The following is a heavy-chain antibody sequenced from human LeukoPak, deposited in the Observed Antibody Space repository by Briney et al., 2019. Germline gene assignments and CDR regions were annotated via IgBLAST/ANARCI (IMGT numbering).Heavy chain of an antibody. CDR2: IYHSGST. D-gene: IGHD2-2*01. Sequence: SETLSLTCAVSGYSISSGYYWGWIRQPPGKGLEWIGSIYHSGSTYYNPSLKSRVTISVDTSKNQFSLKLSSVTAADTAVYYCARHPGAQKVVPAALYYMNVWGKGTTVTVSS. V-gene: IGHV4-38-2*01. CDR1: GYSISSGYY. CDR3: ARHPGAQKVVPAALYYMNV. J-gene: IGHJ6*03.